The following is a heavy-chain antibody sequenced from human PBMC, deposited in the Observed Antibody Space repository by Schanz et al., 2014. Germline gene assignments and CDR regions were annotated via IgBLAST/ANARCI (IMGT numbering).Heavy chain of an antibody. Sequence: QVRLVQSGAEVKKPGSSVTVSCKSSGATFNSYAFGWVRQAPGQGLEWMGWISPYNGNTKYAEKLEDRVTMTTDISTSTAYMQLRSLTSDDTAVYYCARVVRSDYLSELDFWGQGTQVIVSS. CDR3: ARVVRSDYLSELDF. V-gene: IGHV1-18*01. J-gene: IGHJ4*02. D-gene: IGHD4-17*01. CDR1: GATFNSYA. CDR2: ISPYNGNT.